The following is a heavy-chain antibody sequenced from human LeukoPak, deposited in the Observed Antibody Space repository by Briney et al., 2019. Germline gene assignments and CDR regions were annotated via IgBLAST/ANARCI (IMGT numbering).Heavy chain of an antibody. Sequence: ASVKVSCKASGYTFTSYDINWVRQATGQGLEWMGWMNPNSGNTGYAQKFQGRVTMTRNTSISTAYMELSSLRSEDTAVYHCARRPLSAAAGFTWGQGTLVTVSS. V-gene: IGHV1-8*01. CDR2: MNPNSGNT. J-gene: IGHJ5*02. D-gene: IGHD6-13*01. CDR1: GYTFTSYD. CDR3: ARRPLSAAAGFT.